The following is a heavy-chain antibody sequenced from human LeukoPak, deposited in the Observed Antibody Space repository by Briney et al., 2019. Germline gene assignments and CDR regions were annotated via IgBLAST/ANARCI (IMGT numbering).Heavy chain of an antibody. CDR2: ISGSGGGT. Sequence: PGGSLRLSCAASGFTFSSYAMSWVRQAPGKGLEWVSLISGSGGGTHYADSVKGRFTISRDNSKNTLYLQMNSLRAEDTAVYYWAKSSNSDILTGYSDYWGRGTLVTVSS. CDR1: GFTFSSYA. D-gene: IGHD3-9*01. J-gene: IGHJ4*02. CDR3: AKSSNSDILTGYSDY. V-gene: IGHV3-23*01.